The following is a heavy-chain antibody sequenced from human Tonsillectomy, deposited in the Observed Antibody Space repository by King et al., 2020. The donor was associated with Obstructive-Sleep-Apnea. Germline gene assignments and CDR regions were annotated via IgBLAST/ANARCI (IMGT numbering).Heavy chain of an antibody. Sequence: VQLVESGGGLVQPGGSLRLSCAASGFTVSSNYMSWVRQAPGKGLEWVSLIYSGGSTYYADSVKGRFTISRHNSKNTLYLQMNSLRAEDTAVYYCARGDYYYYYALDVWGQGTTVTVSS. CDR3: ARGDYYYYYALDV. CDR2: IYSGGST. CDR1: GFTVSSNY. J-gene: IGHJ6*02. V-gene: IGHV3-53*04.